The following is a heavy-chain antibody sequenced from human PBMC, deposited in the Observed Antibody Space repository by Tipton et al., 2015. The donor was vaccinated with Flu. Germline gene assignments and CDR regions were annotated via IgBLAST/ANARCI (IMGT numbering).Heavy chain of an antibody. D-gene: IGHD6-13*01. CDR2: ISGSGGST. Sequence: SLRLSCAASGFTFSSYAMSWVRQAPGKGLEWVSAISGSGGSTYYADSVKGRFTISRDNSKNTLYLQMNSLRAEDTAVYYCAKDQEGSSSQNLGQGDWFDPWGQGTLATVSS. J-gene: IGHJ5*02. CDR1: GFTFSSYA. CDR3: AKDQEGSSSQNLGQGDWFDP. V-gene: IGHV3-23*01.